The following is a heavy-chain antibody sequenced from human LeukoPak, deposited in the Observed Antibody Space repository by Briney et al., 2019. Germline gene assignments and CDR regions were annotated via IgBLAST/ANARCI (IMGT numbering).Heavy chain of an antibody. D-gene: IGHD3-22*01. Sequence: ASVKVSCKASVGTFSSYAISWVRQAPGQGVEWMGGIIPIFGTANYEQKFQGRVTITADESTSTAYMGLSSLRSEDTAVYYCARDGHPDSSGKPFDIWGQGTMVTVSS. V-gene: IGHV1-69*13. CDR2: IIPIFGTA. CDR1: VGTFSSYA. J-gene: IGHJ3*02. CDR3: ARDGHPDSSGKPFDI.